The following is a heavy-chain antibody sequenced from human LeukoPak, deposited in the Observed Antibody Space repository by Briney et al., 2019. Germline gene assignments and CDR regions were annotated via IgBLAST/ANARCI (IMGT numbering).Heavy chain of an antibody. D-gene: IGHD3-22*01. CDR1: GFTFDDYG. J-gene: IGHJ4*02. CDR2: INWNGGST. Sequence: GGSLRLSCAASGFTFDDYGMSWVRQAPGKGLEWVSGINWNGGSTGYADSVKGRFTISRDNSKNTLYLQMNSLRAEDTAVYYCAKYFYGSYYYDSSGYYYSPFDYWGQGTLVTVSS. V-gene: IGHV3-20*04. CDR3: AKYFYGSYYYDSSGYYYSPFDY.